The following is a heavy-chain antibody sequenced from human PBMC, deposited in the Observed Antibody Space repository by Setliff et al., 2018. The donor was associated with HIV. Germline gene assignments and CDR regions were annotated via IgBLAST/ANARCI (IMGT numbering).Heavy chain of an antibody. CDR2: ISYDGSYK. CDR1: GFTFGDYA. CDR3: VRVAGFSSSWFGY. Sequence: GGSLRLSCAASGFTFGDYAIHWVRQAPGKGLEWVAVISYDGSYKNYAESVKGRFTISRDNARNTLYLEMNSLRVEDTAVYYCVRVAGFSSSWFGYWGQGTLVTVS. J-gene: IGHJ4*02. D-gene: IGHD6-13*01. V-gene: IGHV3-30*04.